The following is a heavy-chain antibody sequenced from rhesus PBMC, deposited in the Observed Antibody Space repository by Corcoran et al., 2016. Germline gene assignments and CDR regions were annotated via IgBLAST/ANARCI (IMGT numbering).Heavy chain of an antibody. J-gene: IGHJ4*01. V-gene: IGHV4-165*02. CDR3: ARKVGSGWELNY. Sequence: QVQLQESGPGLVKPSETLSLTCAVSGGSISGYYWNWFRQPPGKGLEWMGYIGGSSGSTYYNPSLTSRVTISTDTSKNQFSLKLSSVTAADTAVYYCARKVGSGWELNYWGQGVLVTVSS. CDR1: GGSISGYY. CDR2: IGGSSGST. D-gene: IGHD1-44*02.